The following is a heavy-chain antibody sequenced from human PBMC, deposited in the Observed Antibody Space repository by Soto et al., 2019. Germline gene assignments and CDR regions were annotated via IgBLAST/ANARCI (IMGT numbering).Heavy chain of an antibody. J-gene: IGHJ6*02. D-gene: IGHD2-15*01. Sequence: GASVKVSCKASGGTFSSYAISWVRQAPGQGLEWMGGIIPIFGTANYAQKFQGRVTITADKSTSTAYMELSSLRSEDTAVYYCARVVVAAHKYYYYYYGMDVWGQGNKVTVSS. V-gene: IGHV1-69*06. CDR1: GGTFSSYA. CDR3: ARVVVAAHKYYYYYYGMDV. CDR2: IIPIFGTA.